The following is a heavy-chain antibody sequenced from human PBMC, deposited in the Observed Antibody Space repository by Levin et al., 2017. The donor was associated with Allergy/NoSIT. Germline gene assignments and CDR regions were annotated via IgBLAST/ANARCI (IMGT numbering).Heavy chain of an antibody. J-gene: IGHJ3*02. V-gene: IGHV1-69*04. D-gene: IGHD3-22*01. Sequence: SVKVSCKASGGTFSSYTISWVRQAPGQGLEWMGRIIPILGIANYAQKFQGRVTITADKSTSTAYMELSSLRSEDTAVYYCARDGSTNDSSGYQVDAFDIWGQGTMVTVSS. CDR3: ARDGSTNDSSGYQVDAFDI. CDR2: IIPILGIA. CDR1: GGTFSSYT.